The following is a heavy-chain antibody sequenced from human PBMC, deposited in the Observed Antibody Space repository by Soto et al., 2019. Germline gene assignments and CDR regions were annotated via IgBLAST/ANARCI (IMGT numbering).Heavy chain of an antibody. V-gene: IGHV3-53*02. CDR2: IYSGTST. D-gene: IGHD3-22*01. CDR3: ARVGKYYDSSGYYYVFAY. Sequence: EVQVVETGGGLIQPGGSLRLSCAASGFTVSSNYMSWVRQAPGKGLEWVSIIYSGTSTYFADSVKGRFTLSRDSSKNTLYLQMNSLRTADTAVYYCARVGKYYDSSGYYYVFAYWGQGTLVTVSS. CDR1: GFTVSSNY. J-gene: IGHJ4*02.